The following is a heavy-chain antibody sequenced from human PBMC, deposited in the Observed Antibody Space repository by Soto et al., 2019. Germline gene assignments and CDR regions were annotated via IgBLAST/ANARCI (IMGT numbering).Heavy chain of an antibody. CDR2: IKQDGSEK. CDR1: GFTFRSYW. D-gene: IGHD3-3*01. Sequence: EVQLVESGGGLVQPGGSLRLFCAASGFTFRSYWMSWVRQAPGKGLEWVAHIKQDGSEKYYVDSVKGRFTISRDNAKNSVYLLMNSLRAEDTAVYYCARELTIFGVVSNWFDPWGQGTLVTVSS. J-gene: IGHJ5*02. CDR3: ARELTIFGVVSNWFDP. V-gene: IGHV3-7*01.